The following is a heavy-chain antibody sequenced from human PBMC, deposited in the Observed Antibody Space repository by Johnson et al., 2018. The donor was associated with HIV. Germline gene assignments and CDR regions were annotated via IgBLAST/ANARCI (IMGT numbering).Heavy chain of an antibody. J-gene: IGHJ3*02. D-gene: IGHD3-16*01. Sequence: EVQLVESGGGLVQPGGSPRPSSAASGFNFGGYWMSWVRQAPGKGLQWVANIKQDGRETYYVDSEKGRFTISRDNSKNTLYLQMNSLRAEDTAVYYCALVLGALPGAFDIWGQGTMVTVSS. CDR2: IKQDGRET. CDR1: GFNFGGYW. CDR3: ALVLGALPGAFDI. V-gene: IGHV3-7*05.